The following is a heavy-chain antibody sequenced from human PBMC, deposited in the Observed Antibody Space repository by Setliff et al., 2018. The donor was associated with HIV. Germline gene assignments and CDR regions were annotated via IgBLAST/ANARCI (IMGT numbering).Heavy chain of an antibody. CDR3: ASQPTYSTDWYPPGYFDH. V-gene: IGHV4-59*08. CDR2: TYYSGRT. J-gene: IGHJ4*02. CDR1: GGPISSYY. Sequence: SETLSLTCTVSGGPISSYYWSWIRQPPGKGLEWIGYTYYSGRTNYNPSLKSRVTISVDTSRNQFSLKLSSVTAADTAVYYCASQPTYSTDWYPPGYFDHWGQGTLVTVSS. D-gene: IGHD6-19*01.